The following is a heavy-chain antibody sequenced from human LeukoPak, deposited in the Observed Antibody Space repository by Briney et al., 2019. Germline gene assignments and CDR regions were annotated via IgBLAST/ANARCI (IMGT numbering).Heavy chain of an antibody. Sequence: GGSLRLSWADSGFTFGSYAMSWVRQAPGKGLEWVSAVTGSGGNTYYADSVKGRFTISRDNSKNTLYLQMNSLRAEDTAVYYCAKHGSSSLFDYWGQGTLVTVSS. V-gene: IGHV3-23*01. CDR2: VTGSGGNT. J-gene: IGHJ4*02. CDR1: GFTFGSYA. D-gene: IGHD6-6*01. CDR3: AKHGSSSLFDY.